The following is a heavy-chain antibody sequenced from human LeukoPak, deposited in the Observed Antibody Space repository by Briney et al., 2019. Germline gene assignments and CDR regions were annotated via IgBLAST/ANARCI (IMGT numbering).Heavy chain of an antibody. CDR3: ARGEYSYGYDYYYGMDV. V-gene: IGHV1-69*13. J-gene: IGHJ6*02. CDR1: GGTFSSYA. CDR2: IIPIFGTA. D-gene: IGHD5-18*01. Sequence: SVKVSCKASGGTFSSYAISWVRQAPGQGLEWMGGIIPIFGTANYAQKFQGRVTITADESTSTAYMELSSLRSKDTAVYYCARGEYSYGYDYYYGMDVWGQGTTVTVSS.